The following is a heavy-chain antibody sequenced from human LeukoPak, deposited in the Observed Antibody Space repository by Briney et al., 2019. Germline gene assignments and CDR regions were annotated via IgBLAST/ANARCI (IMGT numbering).Heavy chain of an antibody. Sequence: GGSLRLSCAASGFTFSSSAMSWVRQAPGKGLDWVSTFSGSGGSTNYADSVKGRFTISRDNSKNTLFLQMNSLRAEDTAVYYCAKPRNYAEFDYWGQGTLVTVSS. J-gene: IGHJ4*02. D-gene: IGHD2-2*01. CDR1: GFTFSSSA. CDR3: AKPRNYAEFDY. V-gene: IGHV3-23*01. CDR2: FSGSGGST.